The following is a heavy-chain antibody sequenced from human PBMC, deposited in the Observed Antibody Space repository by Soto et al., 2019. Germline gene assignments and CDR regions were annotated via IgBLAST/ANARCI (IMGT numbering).Heavy chain of an antibody. J-gene: IGHJ5*02. D-gene: IGHD2-8*01. Sequence: SETLSLTCSVSGGSISRYYWSWIRQPPGKGLEWIGYAYYSGDTGYNPSLKSRVTMAVDTSKNQVSLKLSSVTAADTAVYYCARDRSTYGGGGTGEVKENWFDPWGQGALVTVSS. CDR2: AYYSGDT. CDR3: ARDRSTYGGGGTGEVKENWFDP. CDR1: GGSISRYY. V-gene: IGHV4-59*01.